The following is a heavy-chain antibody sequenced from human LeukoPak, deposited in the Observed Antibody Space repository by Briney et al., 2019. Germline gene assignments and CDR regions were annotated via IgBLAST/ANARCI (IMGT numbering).Heavy chain of an antibody. J-gene: IGHJ1*01. Sequence: GGSLRLSCVASGFTFNNYAMSWVRQAPGKGLEWVSSISGSGPSTDYTDAVKGRFIISRDKSKNTLHLQMNSLRAEDMAVYYCARGYCGGDCYGDWGQGTLVTVSS. CDR3: ARGYCGGDCYGD. CDR2: ISGSGPST. D-gene: IGHD2-21*02. V-gene: IGHV3-23*01. CDR1: GFTFNNYA.